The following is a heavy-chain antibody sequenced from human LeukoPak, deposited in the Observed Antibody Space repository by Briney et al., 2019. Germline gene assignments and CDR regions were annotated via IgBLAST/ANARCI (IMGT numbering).Heavy chain of an antibody. J-gene: IGHJ4*02. CDR3: ANLLRWEPY. V-gene: IGHV3-30*18. CDR2: ISYDGSNK. Sequence: GASVKVSCKASGFTFSSYGMHWVRQAPGKGLEWVTVISYDGSNKYYADSVKGRFTISRDNSKNTLYLQMNSLRAEDTAVYYCANLLRWEPYWGQGTLVTVSS. CDR1: GFTFSSYG. D-gene: IGHD4-23*01.